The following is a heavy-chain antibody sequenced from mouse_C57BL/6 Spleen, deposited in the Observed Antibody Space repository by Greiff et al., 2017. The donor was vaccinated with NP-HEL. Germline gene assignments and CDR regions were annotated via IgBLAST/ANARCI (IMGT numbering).Heavy chain of an antibody. CDR3: TRLYDYDEEGHFDY. J-gene: IGHJ2*01. CDR1: GYTFTDYE. D-gene: IGHD2-4*01. Sequence: QVQLKQSGAELVRPGASVTLSCKASGYTFTDYEMHWVKQTPVHGLEWIGAIDPETGGTAYNQKFKGKAILTADKSSSTAYMELRSLTSEDSAVYYCTRLYDYDEEGHFDYWGQGTTLTVSS. CDR2: IDPETGGT. V-gene: IGHV1-15*01.